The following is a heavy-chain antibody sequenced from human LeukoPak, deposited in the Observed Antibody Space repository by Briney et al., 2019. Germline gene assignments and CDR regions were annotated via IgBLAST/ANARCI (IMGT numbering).Heavy chain of an antibody. CDR3: ARGSILNDDYGDSPNWFDP. J-gene: IGHJ5*02. CDR1: GFTFSSYS. V-gene: IGHV3-21*01. Sequence: GGCLRLSCAASGFTFSSYSMNWVRQAPGKGLEWVSSISSSSSYIYYADSVKGRFTISRDNAKNSLYLQMNSLRAEDTPVYYCARGSILNDDYGDSPNWFDPWGQGTLVTVSS. CDR2: ISSSSSYI. D-gene: IGHD4-17*01.